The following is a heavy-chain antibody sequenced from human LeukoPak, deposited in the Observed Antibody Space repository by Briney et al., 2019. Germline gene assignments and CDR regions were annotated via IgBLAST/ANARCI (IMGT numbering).Heavy chain of an antibody. Sequence: TGGSLRLSCAASGFTFSSYAMSWVRQAPGKGLEWVSVISRSGDIYYADSVKGRFTISRDNSKNTLYLQMNSLRAEDTAVYYCAKDRYYDSSGYQNWFDPWGQGTLVTVSS. J-gene: IGHJ5*02. D-gene: IGHD3-22*01. CDR1: GFTFSSYA. CDR2: ISRSGDI. CDR3: AKDRYYDSSGYQNWFDP. V-gene: IGHV3-23*01.